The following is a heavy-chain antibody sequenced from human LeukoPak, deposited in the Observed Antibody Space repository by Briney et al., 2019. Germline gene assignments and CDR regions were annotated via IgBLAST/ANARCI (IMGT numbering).Heavy chain of an antibody. J-gene: IGHJ4*02. Sequence: ASVTVSCTASGGTFSRYTISWVRQAPGQGLEWMGGVIPIFGTANYAQKFQGRVTITADESTSTAYMELSSLRSDDTAVYYCAREHYDSSGYYWGQGTLVTVSS. CDR2: VIPIFGTA. D-gene: IGHD3-22*01. V-gene: IGHV1-69*13. CDR3: AREHYDSSGYY. CDR1: GGTFSRYT.